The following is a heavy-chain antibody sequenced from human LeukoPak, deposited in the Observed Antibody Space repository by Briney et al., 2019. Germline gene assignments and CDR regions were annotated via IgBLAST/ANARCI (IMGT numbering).Heavy chain of an antibody. CDR1: GYTFTDYY. D-gene: IGHD1-26*01. J-gene: IGHJ3*02. Sequence: SVKVSCKASGYTFTDYYIHWVRQAPGQGLEWMGRINPNSGGTNYAQKFQGRVTMTRDTSISTAYMELSRLRSDDTAVYYCARGSIVRAKTLGFGAFDIWGQGTMVTVSS. CDR3: ARGSIVRAKTLGFGAFDI. V-gene: IGHV1-2*06. CDR2: INPNSGGT.